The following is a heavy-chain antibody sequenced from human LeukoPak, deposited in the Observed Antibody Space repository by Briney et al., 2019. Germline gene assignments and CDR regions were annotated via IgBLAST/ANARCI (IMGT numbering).Heavy chain of an antibody. J-gene: IGHJ6*03. CDR2: ISSTSGVI. CDR3: ARYVYYYYYMDV. D-gene: IGHD3-16*01. Sequence: GGSLRLSCAASGFAFNTYSMDWVRQAPGKGLEWVSYISSTSGVIYYADSVRGRFTISRDNAHNSLYLQMNSLRAEDTAVYYCARYVYYYYYMDVWGKGTTVTVSS. CDR1: GFAFNTYS. V-gene: IGHV3-48*01.